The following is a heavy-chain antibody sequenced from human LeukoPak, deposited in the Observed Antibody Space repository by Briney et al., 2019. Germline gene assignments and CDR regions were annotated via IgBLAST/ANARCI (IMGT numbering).Heavy chain of an antibody. CDR1: GFTFRSYA. CDR2: VSYDGSTK. J-gene: IGHJ6*04. V-gene: IGHV3-30*04. CDR3: AELGITMIGGV. Sequence: GRSLSLSCAASGFTFRSYALHWVRQAPGKGLQWVAVVSYDGSTKYYADSVKGRFTISRDNSKNTLYLQMNSLRAEDTAVYYCAELGITMIGGVWGKGTTVTISS. D-gene: IGHD3-10*02.